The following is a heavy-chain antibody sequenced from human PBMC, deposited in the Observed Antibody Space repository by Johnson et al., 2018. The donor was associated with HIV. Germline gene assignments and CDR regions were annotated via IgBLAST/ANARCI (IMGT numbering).Heavy chain of an antibody. CDR3: AKAQRNYRGALDV. J-gene: IGHJ3*01. Sequence: QMQLVESGGGVVQPGGSLRLSCAASGFDFSSVTMYWVRQPPGKGLEWVAFVRCDGSNEYYEDSVEGRSTISRDNSRNTLSLELSNLRSDDTAVYYCAKAQRNYRGALDVWGQGTLVTVSS. V-gene: IGHV3-30*02. D-gene: IGHD1-7*01. CDR2: VRCDGSNE. CDR1: GFDFSSVT.